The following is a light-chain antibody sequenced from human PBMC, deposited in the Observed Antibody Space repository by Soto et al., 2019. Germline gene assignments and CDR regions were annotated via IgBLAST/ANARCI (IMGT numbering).Light chain of an antibody. CDR3: SSWDRTLDNWM. Sequence: QSVPTQPPSASGTPGQRVTITCYGDNSNIASNSVNWYQQLPGTAPKLLIYSDNRRPSGVPDRFSASKSGASAFLTTSGLQSDDEADYYCSSWDRTLDNWMFGGGTKVTVL. J-gene: IGLJ3*02. V-gene: IGLV1-44*01. CDR1: NSNIASNS. CDR2: SDN.